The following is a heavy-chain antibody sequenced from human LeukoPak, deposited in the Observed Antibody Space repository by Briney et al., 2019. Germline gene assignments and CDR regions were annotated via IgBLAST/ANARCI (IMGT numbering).Heavy chain of an antibody. CDR2: INPSGGST. CDR3: ARDLEEAVDY. V-gene: IGHV1-46*01. CDR1: GYIFTSYY. J-gene: IGHJ4*02. D-gene: IGHD6-25*01. Sequence: GASVKVSCKASGYIFTSYYIHWVRQAPGQGLEWMGIINPSGGSTAYAQKFQGRLTMTRDTSTSTVYMDLSSLRSEDTAVYYCARDLEEAVDYWGQGTLVTVSS.